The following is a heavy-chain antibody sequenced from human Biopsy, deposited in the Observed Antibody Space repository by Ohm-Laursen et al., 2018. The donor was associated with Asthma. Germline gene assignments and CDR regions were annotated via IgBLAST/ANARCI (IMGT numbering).Heavy chain of an antibody. V-gene: IGHV1-69*13. CDR3: ARKAGSRISRTGYSLDF. Sequence: SVTLSCKSLGGTFTTYVLGWVRQAPGHRLEWMGGINSVFGTTTYPQKFQDRVTITADDSTSTVYMELSSLRSEDTAVYYCARKAGSRISRTGYSLDFWGQGTLVTVSS. J-gene: IGHJ4*02. CDR1: GGTFTTYV. D-gene: IGHD2-2*01. CDR2: INSVFGTT.